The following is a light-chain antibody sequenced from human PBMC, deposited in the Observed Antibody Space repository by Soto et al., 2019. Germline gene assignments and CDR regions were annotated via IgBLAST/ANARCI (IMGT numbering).Light chain of an antibody. V-gene: IGLV4-69*01. CDR2: LNSDGSH. CDR1: SGHSNYA. CDR3: QTWGTGIRV. Sequence: QPVLTQSPSASASLGASVKLTCTLSSGHSNYAIAWHQQQPEKGPRFLMKLNSDGSHSKGDGIPDRFSGSSSGAERYLTISSLQSEDEADYYCQTWGTGIRVFDGGTKLTVL. J-gene: IGLJ3*02.